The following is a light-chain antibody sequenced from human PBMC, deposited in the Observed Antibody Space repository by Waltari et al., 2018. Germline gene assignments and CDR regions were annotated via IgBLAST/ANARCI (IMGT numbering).Light chain of an antibody. V-gene: IGLV2-14*03. CDR3: SSYARGSTWV. CDR2: DVI. Sequence: QSALTQPASVSGSPGQSITISCTGTSSDVGAYNYVSWYQHYPGNAPKLIIYDVIKRSSGVSVRFAGSKSGNTASLTISGLQSEDEADYSCSSYARGSTWVFGGGTKLTVL. CDR1: SSDVGAYNY. J-gene: IGLJ3*02.